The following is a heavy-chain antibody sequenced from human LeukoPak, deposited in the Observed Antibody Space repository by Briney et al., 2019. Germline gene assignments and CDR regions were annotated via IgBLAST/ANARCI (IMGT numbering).Heavy chain of an antibody. J-gene: IGHJ5*02. V-gene: IGHV1-58*02. CDR3: AADPSYGRSGEDWIDP. D-gene: IGHD5-18*01. CDR2: IFVCSGNT. Sequence: ASVKVSCKASGFTFTSSAMQWVRQARGQGLEWIGWIFVCSGNTNYAQKFQERVTITRDISTSTAYMELSSLRAEDTAVYYCAADPSYGRSGEDWIDPWGQGTLVTVSS. CDR1: GFTFTSSA.